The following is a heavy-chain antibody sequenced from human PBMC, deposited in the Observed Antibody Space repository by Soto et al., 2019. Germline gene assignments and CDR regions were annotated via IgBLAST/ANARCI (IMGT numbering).Heavy chain of an antibody. CDR1: DGSINSYY. CDR3: ARETHYDFWSGPRGRFDP. V-gene: IGHV4-59*01. Sequence: SETPSLTCSVSDGSINSYYWSWIRQPPGKGLEYVGYIYYNGSIKYNPSLKSRVTISVDTSNNQFSLKLTSLTAADTAMYYCARETHYDFWSGPRGRFDPWGQGTLVTVSS. D-gene: IGHD3-3*01. CDR2: IYYNGSI. J-gene: IGHJ5*02.